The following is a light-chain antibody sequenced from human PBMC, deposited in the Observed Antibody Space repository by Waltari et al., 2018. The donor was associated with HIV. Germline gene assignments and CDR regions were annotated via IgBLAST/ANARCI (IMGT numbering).Light chain of an antibody. CDR3: SSYTSSRTWV. Sequence: QSALTQPASVSGSPGQSITISCTGTRSDVGGYNYVSWYQHHPGKAPKLVIYEVSNRPSGVSNRSSGFKSANTASLTISGLQAEDEGDYYCSSYTSSRTWVFGGGTKLTVL. V-gene: IGLV2-14*01. J-gene: IGLJ3*02. CDR2: EVS. CDR1: RSDVGGYNY.